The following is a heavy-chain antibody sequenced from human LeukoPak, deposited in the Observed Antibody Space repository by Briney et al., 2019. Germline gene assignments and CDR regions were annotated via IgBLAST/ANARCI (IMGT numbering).Heavy chain of an antibody. CDR3: ARDPQYCSGGSCYSFDY. CDR2: IISSSSYI. D-gene: IGHD2-15*01. Sequence: MPGGSLRLSCAASGFTFSTYSMNWVRQAPGKGLEWVSSIISSSSYIYYADSVKGRFTISRDNAKSSLYLQMNSLRAEDTAVYYCARDPQYCSGGSCYSFDYWGQGTLVTVPS. CDR1: GFTFSTYS. V-gene: IGHV3-21*01. J-gene: IGHJ4*02.